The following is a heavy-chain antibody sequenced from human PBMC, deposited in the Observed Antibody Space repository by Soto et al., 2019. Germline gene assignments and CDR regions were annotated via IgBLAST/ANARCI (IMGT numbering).Heavy chain of an antibody. Sequence: SETLSLTCTVSGGSISSYYWSWIRQPPGRGLEWIGYIYYSGSTNYNPSLKSRVTISVDTSKNQFSLKLSSVTAADTAVYYCASSTYDFWSGYLNWFDPWGQGTLVTVSS. CDR1: GGSISSYY. CDR2: IYYSGST. V-gene: IGHV4-59*01. CDR3: ASSTYDFWSGYLNWFDP. J-gene: IGHJ5*02. D-gene: IGHD3-3*01.